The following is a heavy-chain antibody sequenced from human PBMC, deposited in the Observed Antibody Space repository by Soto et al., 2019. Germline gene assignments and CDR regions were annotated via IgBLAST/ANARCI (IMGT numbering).Heavy chain of an antibody. CDR3: AKGGRQWLVTSDFNY. CDR2: VSHDGRNT. V-gene: IGHV3-30*18. Sequence: VQLVESGGGVVQPGRSLRLSCAASGFTFSDYAMHWVRQAPGKRLEWVAVVSHDGRNTHYADSVKGRFTISRDSSKKTVSLERTSLRAEDTAVYYWAKGGRQWLVTSDFNYWGQGALVTVSS. CDR1: GFTFSDYA. D-gene: IGHD6-19*01. J-gene: IGHJ4*02.